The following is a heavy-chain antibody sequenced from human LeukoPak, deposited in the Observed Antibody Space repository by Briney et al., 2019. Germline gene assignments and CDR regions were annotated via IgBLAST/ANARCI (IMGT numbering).Heavy chain of an antibody. J-gene: IGHJ4*02. D-gene: IGHD2-2*01. Sequence: PGGSLRLSCAASGFTFSASAITWVRQAPGKGREWVATIFSSGNRDHADSVKGRFIIARDNSKDTLYLQMNSLRVEATAVSYCAKYMQFAPFASWGQGTLVTVSS. V-gene: IGHV3-23*01. CDR2: IFSSGNR. CDR3: AKYMQFAPFAS. CDR1: GFTFSASA.